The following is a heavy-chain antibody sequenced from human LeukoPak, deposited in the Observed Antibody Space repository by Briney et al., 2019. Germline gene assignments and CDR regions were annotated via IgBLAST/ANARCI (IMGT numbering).Heavy chain of an antibody. V-gene: IGHV3-30*04. CDR2: ISYDGSNK. J-gene: IGHJ4*02. D-gene: IGHD3-22*01. CDR1: GFTFSSYA. Sequence: GGSLRLSCAASGFTFSSYAMHWVRQAPGKGLEWVAVISYDGSNKYYADSVKGRFTISRDNSKYTLYLQMNSLRAEDTAVYYCARDAEVGYFDSSNFYDYWGQGTLVTVSS. CDR3: ARDAEVGYFDSSNFYDY.